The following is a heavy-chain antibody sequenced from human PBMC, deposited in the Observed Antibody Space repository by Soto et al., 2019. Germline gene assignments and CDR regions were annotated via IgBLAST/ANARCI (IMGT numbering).Heavy chain of an antibody. V-gene: IGHV3-20*01. D-gene: IGHD3-10*01. CDR3: ARDRSLKWFGESQPNWFDP. CDR2: INWNGGST. CDR1: GFTFDDYG. J-gene: IGHJ5*02. Sequence: PGGSLRLSCAASGFTFDDYGMSWVRQAPGKGLEWVSGINWNGGSTGYADSVKGRFTIPRDNAKNSLYLQMNSLRAEDTALYHCARDRSLKWFGESQPNWFDPWGQGTLVTVSS.